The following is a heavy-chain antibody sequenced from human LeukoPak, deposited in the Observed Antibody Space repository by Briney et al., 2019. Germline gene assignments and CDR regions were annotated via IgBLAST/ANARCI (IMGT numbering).Heavy chain of an antibody. J-gene: IGHJ5*02. CDR2: INPSGGST. D-gene: IGHD4-23*01. V-gene: IGHV1-46*01. CDR1: GYTFTSYY. Sequence: ASVKVSCKASGYTFTSYYMHWVRQAPGQGLEWMGIINPSGGSTSYAQKFQGRVTMTRDTSTSTVYMELSSLRSEDTAVYYCARGNGGNSRGDNWFDPWGQGTLVTVSS. CDR3: ARGNGGNSRGDNWFDP.